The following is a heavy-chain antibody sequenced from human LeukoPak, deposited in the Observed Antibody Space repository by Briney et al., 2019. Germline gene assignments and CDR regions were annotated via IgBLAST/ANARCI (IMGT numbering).Heavy chain of an antibody. CDR1: GGSISSYY. D-gene: IGHD3-3*01. J-gene: IGHJ3*02. CDR2: IYYSGST. Sequence: TSETLSLTCSVSGGSISSYYWSWIRQPPGKGLEWIGYIYYSGSTNYNPSLKSRATISEDTSKNQFSLKLSSVTAADTAVYYCARSREWSDAFDIWGQGTMVTVSS. CDR3: ARSREWSDAFDI. V-gene: IGHV4-59*01.